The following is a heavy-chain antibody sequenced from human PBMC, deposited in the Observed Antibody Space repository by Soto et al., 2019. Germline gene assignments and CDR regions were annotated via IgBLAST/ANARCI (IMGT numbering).Heavy chain of an antibody. V-gene: IGHV3-30*18. CDR1: GFTFSSYG. CDR3: AKGAHYGSGIGSDY. D-gene: IGHD3-10*01. Sequence: ESGGGVVQPGRSLRLSCAASGFTFSSYGMHWVRQAPGKGLEWVAVISYDGSNKYYADSVKGRFTISRDNSKNTLYLQMNSLRAEDTAVYYCAKGAHYGSGIGSDYWGQGTLVTVSS. CDR2: ISYDGSNK. J-gene: IGHJ4*02.